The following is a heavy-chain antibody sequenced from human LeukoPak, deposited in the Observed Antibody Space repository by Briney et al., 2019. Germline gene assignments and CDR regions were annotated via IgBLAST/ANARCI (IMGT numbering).Heavy chain of an antibody. D-gene: IGHD2-2*01. Sequence: GASVKVSCKASGYTLTSDGMNWVRQAPGQGLEWMGWINTNTANPTYAQGFTGRFVFSLDTSANTAYLQISSLKAEDTAVYYCARALPGCDRTNCYGLDYWGQGTLVTVSS. V-gene: IGHV7-4-1*02. J-gene: IGHJ4*02. CDR2: INTNTANP. CDR3: ARALPGCDRTNCYGLDY. CDR1: GYTLTSDG.